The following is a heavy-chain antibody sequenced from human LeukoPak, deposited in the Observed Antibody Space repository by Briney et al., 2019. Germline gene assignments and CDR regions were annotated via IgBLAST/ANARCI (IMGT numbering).Heavy chain of an antibody. CDR3: ARALPNLGFYFDY. Sequence: ASVKVSCKASGYTFTGYYLHRVRQAPGQGLEWMGWINPNSGGTNYAQKFQGRVTMTRDTSISTAYMELSRLRSDDTAVYFCARALPNLGFYFDYWGQGTLVTVSS. CDR2: INPNSGGT. D-gene: IGHD1-26*01. J-gene: IGHJ4*02. V-gene: IGHV1-2*02. CDR1: GYTFTGYY.